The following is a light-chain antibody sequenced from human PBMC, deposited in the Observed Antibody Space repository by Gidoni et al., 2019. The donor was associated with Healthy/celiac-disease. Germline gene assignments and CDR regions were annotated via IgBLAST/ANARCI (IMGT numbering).Light chain of an antibody. CDR3: QQYNNWSLT. J-gene: IGKJ4*01. Sequence: EIVMTQSPATLSVSPGERATLACRASQSVSSNLAWYQQKPGQAPRLLIYGASTRATGIPARFSGSGSGTEFTLPLSSLQSEDFAVYYCQQYNNWSLTFGGGTKVEIK. CDR2: GAS. CDR1: QSVSSN. V-gene: IGKV3-15*01.